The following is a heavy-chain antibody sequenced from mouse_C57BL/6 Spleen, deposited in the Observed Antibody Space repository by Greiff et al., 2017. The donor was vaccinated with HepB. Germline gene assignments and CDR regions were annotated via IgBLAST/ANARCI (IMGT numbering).Heavy chain of an antibody. CDR3: ARDSSGYGSYAMDY. CDR1: GYTFTSYW. V-gene: IGHV1-50*01. J-gene: IGHJ4*01. Sequence: QVQLKQPGAELVKPGASVKLSCKASGYTFTSYWMQWVKQRPGQGLEWIGEIDPSDSYTNYNQKFKGKATLTVDTSSSTAYMQLSSLTSEDSAVYYCARDSSGYGSYAMDYWGQGTSVTVSS. CDR2: IDPSDSYT. D-gene: IGHD3-2*02.